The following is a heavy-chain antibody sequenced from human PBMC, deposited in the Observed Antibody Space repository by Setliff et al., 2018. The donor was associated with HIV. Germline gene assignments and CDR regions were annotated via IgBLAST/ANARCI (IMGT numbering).Heavy chain of an antibody. CDR1: GYSISSRYY. CDR3: ARAMRGVVVTNMYYYYGMDV. CDR2: VYHTGST. Sequence: PSETLSLTCTVSGYSISSRYYWGWIRQPPGKGLEWIGSVYHTGSTYYNPSLKSRVTISVDTSKNQLSLKLSSVTAADTAVYYCARAMRGVVVTNMYYYYGMDVWGQGTTVTVSS. J-gene: IGHJ6*02. V-gene: IGHV4-38-2*02. D-gene: IGHD2-21*02.